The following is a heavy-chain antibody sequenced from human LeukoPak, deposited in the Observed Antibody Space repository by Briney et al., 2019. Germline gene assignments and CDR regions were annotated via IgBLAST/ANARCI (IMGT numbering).Heavy chain of an antibody. J-gene: IGHJ4*02. V-gene: IGHV3-23*01. D-gene: IGHD1-1*01. CDR3: AKGPRALDHSTHRFDY. CDR2: ISGSGADT. CDR1: GLTFSKYA. Sequence: GGSLRLSCAVSGLTFSKYAITWVRQAPGKGLEWVSGISGSGADTYYADSVKGRFTVSRDNSRNTLFLQMDRLTVEDTALYYCAKGPRALDHSTHRFDYWGKGTLVTVSS.